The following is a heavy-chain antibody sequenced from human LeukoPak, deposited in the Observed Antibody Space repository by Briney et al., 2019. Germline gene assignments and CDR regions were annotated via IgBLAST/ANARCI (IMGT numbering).Heavy chain of an antibody. CDR2: INPNSGGT. D-gene: IGHD3-10*01. J-gene: IGHJ4*02. CDR3: ARVDGSGPNAPNDC. CDR1: GYTLTDYY. V-gene: IGHV1-2*06. Sequence: ASVKVSCKASGYTLTDYYMHWVRQAPGQGLEWMGRINPNSGGTNYAQKFQGRVTITRDTPATTTYMELSSLRSEDTAVYYCARVDGSGPNAPNDCWGQGSLVTVSS.